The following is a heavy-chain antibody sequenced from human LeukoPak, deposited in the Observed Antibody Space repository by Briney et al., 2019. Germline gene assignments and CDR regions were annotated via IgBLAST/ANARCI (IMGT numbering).Heavy chain of an antibody. Sequence: SETLSLTCTVSGGSISSYYWTWIRQPAGKGLEWIGRIYPSGSTNYNPSLKSRVTMSVDTSKNQFSLKLNSVTAADTAAYYCARENSGSYRHFDYWGQGTLVTVSS. CDR2: IYPSGST. CDR1: GGSISSYY. CDR3: ARENSGSYRHFDY. V-gene: IGHV4-4*07. D-gene: IGHD1-26*01. J-gene: IGHJ4*02.